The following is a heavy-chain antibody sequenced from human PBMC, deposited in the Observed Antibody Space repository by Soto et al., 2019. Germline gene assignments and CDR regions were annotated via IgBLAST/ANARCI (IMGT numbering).Heavy chain of an antibody. Sequence: GASVKVSCKASGYTFTSYGISWVRQAPGQGLEWMGWISAYNGNTNYAQKLQGRVTMTTDTSTSTAYMELRSLRSDDTAVYYCARDYYDSSGYYSFDYWGQGTLVTVSS. CDR1: GYTFTSYG. D-gene: IGHD3-22*01. V-gene: IGHV1-18*01. CDR2: ISAYNGNT. CDR3: ARDYYDSSGYYSFDY. J-gene: IGHJ4*02.